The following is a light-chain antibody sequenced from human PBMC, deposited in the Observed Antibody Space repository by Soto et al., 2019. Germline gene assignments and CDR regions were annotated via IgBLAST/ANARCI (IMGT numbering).Light chain of an antibody. Sequence: DIQMTQSPSSLSASVGDRVTITCQASQSVRRYLNWYQQKPGKAPKLLIYDASSLQSGVTSRFSGSGSGTDLTLTISSLQPEDCATYYCQQTYSIPWTFGQGTKVEIK. CDR3: QQTYSIPWT. CDR2: DAS. J-gene: IGKJ1*01. V-gene: IGKV1-39*01. CDR1: QSVRRY.